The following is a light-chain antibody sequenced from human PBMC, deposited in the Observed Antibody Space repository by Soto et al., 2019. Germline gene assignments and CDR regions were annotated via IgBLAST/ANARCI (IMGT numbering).Light chain of an antibody. J-gene: IGKJ4*01. CDR1: QSLLHSNGYNY. V-gene: IGKV2-28*01. Sequence: DIVMTQSPLSLPVTPGDPASIFCMSSQSLLHSNGYNYLAWFLQKAGQSPQLLIYLASSRASGVPDRFSGSGSGTDFTLKISRVEAEDVGVYYCMQVLQTPFTFGGGTKVDI. CDR2: LAS. CDR3: MQVLQTPFT.